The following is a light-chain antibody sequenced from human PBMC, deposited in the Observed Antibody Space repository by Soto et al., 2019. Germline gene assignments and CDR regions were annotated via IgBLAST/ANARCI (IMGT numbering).Light chain of an antibody. CDR3: AAWDDILSGSPYV. CDR2: RNN. V-gene: IGLV1-47*01. Sequence: QSVLTQPPSASGTPGQRVTISCSGSSSNIGSNYVYWYQQLPGTAPKLLIYRNNQRPSGVPDRFSGSKSGTSASLAISGLRSEDEADYYCAAWDDILSGSPYVFGTGTKVTVL. J-gene: IGLJ1*01. CDR1: SSNIGSNY.